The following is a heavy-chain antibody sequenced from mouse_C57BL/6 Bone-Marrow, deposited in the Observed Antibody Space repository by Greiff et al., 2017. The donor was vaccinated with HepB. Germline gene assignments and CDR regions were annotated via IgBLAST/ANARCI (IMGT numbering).Heavy chain of an antibody. CDR2: IYPRSGNT. Sequence: QVQLQQSGAELARPGASVKLSCKASGYTFTSFGISWVKQRTGQGLEWIGAIYPRSGNTSYNEKFKGKATLTADKSSSTAYMELSSLTYEDSAVYFCARSISTVVADYWGQGTTLTVSS. CDR1: GYTFTSFG. J-gene: IGHJ2*01. V-gene: IGHV1-81*01. CDR3: ARSISTVVADY. D-gene: IGHD1-1*01.